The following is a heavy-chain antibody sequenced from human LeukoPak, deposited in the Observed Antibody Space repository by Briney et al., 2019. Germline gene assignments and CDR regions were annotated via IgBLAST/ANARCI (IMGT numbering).Heavy chain of an antibody. CDR3: ATVSGSYFGLDEYYFDY. J-gene: IGHJ4*02. CDR1: GFTFSSYG. CDR2: ISGSSSYI. V-gene: IGHV3-21*01. Sequence: GGSLRLSCAASGFTFSSYGMNWVRQAPGKGLEWVSSISGSSSYIYYADSVKGRFTISRDNAKNSLYLQMHSLRAEDTAVYYCATVSGSYFGLDEYYFDYWGQGTLVTVSS. D-gene: IGHD1-26*01.